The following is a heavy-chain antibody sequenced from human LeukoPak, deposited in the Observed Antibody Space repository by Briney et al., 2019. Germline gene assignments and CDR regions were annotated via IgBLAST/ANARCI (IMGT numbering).Heavy chain of an antibody. Sequence: SETLSLTCTVSGGSISSSSYYWGWIRQPPGKGLEWIGRIYTSGSTNYNPSLKSRVTISVDTSKNQFSLKLSSVTAADTAVYYCARDSGSRNNWFDPWGQGTLVTVSS. CDR1: GGSISSSSYY. J-gene: IGHJ5*02. V-gene: IGHV4-39*07. CDR2: IYTSGST. CDR3: ARDSGSRNNWFDP. D-gene: IGHD6-25*01.